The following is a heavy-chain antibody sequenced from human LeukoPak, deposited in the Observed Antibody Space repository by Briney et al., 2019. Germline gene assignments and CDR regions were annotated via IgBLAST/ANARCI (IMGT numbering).Heavy chain of an antibody. CDR2: ISSSSSYI. CDR1: GFTFSSYS. V-gene: IGHV3-21*01. Sequence: GGSLRLSCAASGFTFSSYSMNWVRQAPGKGLEWVSSISSSSSYIYYADSVKGRFTISRDNAKNSLYLQMNSLRAEDTAVYYCARDLEQQLVRAFDIWGQGTMVTVSS. CDR3: ARDLEQQLVRAFDI. D-gene: IGHD6-13*01. J-gene: IGHJ3*02.